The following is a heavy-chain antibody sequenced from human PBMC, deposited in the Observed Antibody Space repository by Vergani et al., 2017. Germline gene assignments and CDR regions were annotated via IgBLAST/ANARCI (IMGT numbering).Heavy chain of an antibody. CDR1: GFTFSDYY. V-gene: IGHV3-11*01. CDR3: AELYGDDGYSPF. D-gene: IGHD5-18*01. J-gene: IGHJ4*02. Sequence: QVQLVVSGGGLVEPGGSRRLSCSASGFTFSDYYMTWVRQAPGKGLEWVSFISGGGPVRDHSDSVKGRFTISRDNAKNSLYLQMSSLRVEDTAIYYCAELYGDDGYSPFWGQGTLVTVSS. CDR2: ISGGGPVR.